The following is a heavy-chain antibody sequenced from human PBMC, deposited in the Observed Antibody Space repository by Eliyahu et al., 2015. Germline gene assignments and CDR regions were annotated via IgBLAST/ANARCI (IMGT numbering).Heavy chain of an antibody. CDR3: AHIPPAALNWNLFDY. J-gene: IGHJ4*02. CDR1: GFSLSXSGVX. D-gene: IGHD1-7*01. V-gene: IGHV2-5*02. CDR2: IYWDDDK. Sequence: QITLKESGPTLVKPTQTLTXTXTFSGFSLSXSGVXLGWIRXPPGKALEWLALIYWDDDKRYSPSLKSRLTITKDTSKNQVVLTMTNMDPVDTATYYCAHIPPAALNWNLFDYWGQGTLVTVSS.